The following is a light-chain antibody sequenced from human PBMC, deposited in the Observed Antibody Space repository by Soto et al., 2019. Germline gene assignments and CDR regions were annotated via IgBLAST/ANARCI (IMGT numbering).Light chain of an antibody. CDR3: QQYGTSQII. CDR1: QSLTNSF. CDR2: DTS. V-gene: IGKV3-20*01. J-gene: IGKJ5*01. Sequence: EIVLTQSPGTLSLSPGARATLSCRASQSLTNSFIAWYQQRHGQAPRLLIYDTSSRASGIPDRFSGSGSGTDGTITVSRLETEDCAVFDCQQYGTSQIIFGQGTRLDIK.